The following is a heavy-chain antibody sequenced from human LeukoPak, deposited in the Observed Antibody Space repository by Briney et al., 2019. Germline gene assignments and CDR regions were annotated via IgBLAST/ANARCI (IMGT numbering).Heavy chain of an antibody. Sequence: SETLSLTCTVSGYSISSGYYWGWIRQPPGKGLEWIGSIYHSGSTYYNPSLKSRVTISVDTSKNQFSLKLSSVTAADTAVYYCARSSSGWLMAFDPWGQGTLVTVSS. V-gene: IGHV4-38-2*02. J-gene: IGHJ5*02. CDR1: GYSISSGYY. CDR3: ARSSSGWLMAFDP. D-gene: IGHD6-19*01. CDR2: IYHSGST.